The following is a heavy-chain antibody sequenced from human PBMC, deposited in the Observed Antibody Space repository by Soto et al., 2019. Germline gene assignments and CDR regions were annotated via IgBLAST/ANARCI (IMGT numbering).Heavy chain of an antibody. Sequence: QVHLVQSGAEVKKPGASVKVSCKASGYTFTNYGISWVRQAPGQGPEWMGWISGYNGNTKYAQTLQGRGTMTTDTSTNTAYMELRSLRSDDTAVYYCARGGSSWSAEFYQHWGQGTLVIVSS. CDR3: ARGGSSWSAEFYQH. CDR2: ISGYNGNT. D-gene: IGHD6-13*01. V-gene: IGHV1-18*01. CDR1: GYTFTNYG. J-gene: IGHJ1*01.